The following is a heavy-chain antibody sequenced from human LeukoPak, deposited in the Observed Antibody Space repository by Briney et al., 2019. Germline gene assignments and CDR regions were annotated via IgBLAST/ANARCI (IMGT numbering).Heavy chain of an antibody. V-gene: IGHV3-48*02. Sequence: PGGYLTRYGAASTFTFNSHSMNWLRQAPGNEPVWISYISSGSDNICYAESAKGRFTISRDNAKNSLYLQVKSLRDEDTAVYYCARGTAIVYGYFDNWGQGTLVTVSS. J-gene: IGHJ4*02. CDR3: ARGTAIVYGYFDN. CDR1: TFTFNSHS. D-gene: IGHD5/OR15-5a*01. CDR2: ISSGSDNI.